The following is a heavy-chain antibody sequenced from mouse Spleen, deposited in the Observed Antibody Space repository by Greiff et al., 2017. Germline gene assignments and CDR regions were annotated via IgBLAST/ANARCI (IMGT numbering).Heavy chain of an antibody. J-gene: IGHJ3*01. CDR2: ISSGGSYT. CDR1: GFTFSSYG. D-gene: IGHD2-1*01. CDR3: ARDGNSFAY. Sequence: EVQGVESGGDLVKPGGSLKLSCAASGFTFSSYGMSWVRQTPDKRLEWVATISSGGSYTYYPDSVKGRFTISRDNAKNTLYLQMSSLKSEDTAMYYCARDGNSFAYWGQGTLVTVSA. V-gene: IGHV5-6*01.